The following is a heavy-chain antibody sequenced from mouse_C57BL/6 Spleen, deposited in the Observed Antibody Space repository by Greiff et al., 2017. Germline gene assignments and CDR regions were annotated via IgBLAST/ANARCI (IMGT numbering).Heavy chain of an antibody. Sequence: VQLQQSGPELVKPGASVKISCQASGYTFTDYYMNWVKQSHGKSLEWIGDINPNNGGTSYNQKFKGKATLTVDKSSSTAYMELRSLTSEDSAVYYCARGYYDYDRFAYWGQGTLVTVSA. J-gene: IGHJ3*01. CDR1: GYTFTDYY. CDR2: INPNNGGT. V-gene: IGHV1-26*01. CDR3: ARGYYDYDRFAY. D-gene: IGHD2-4*01.